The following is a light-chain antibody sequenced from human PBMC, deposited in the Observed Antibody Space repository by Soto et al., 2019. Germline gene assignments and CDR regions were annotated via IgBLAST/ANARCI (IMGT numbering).Light chain of an antibody. Sequence: EIEITQKIPTLSASVGDIVTITCQASQDIGNFLSWYQQKPGKVPKLLIFDASNLETGVPSRFSGSGSGTEFTLTISSLQPDDFATYYCQQCNSYPWTFGQRTNVAI. CDR2: DAS. CDR3: QQCNSYPWT. CDR1: QDIGNF. J-gene: IGKJ1*01. V-gene: IGKV1-33*01.